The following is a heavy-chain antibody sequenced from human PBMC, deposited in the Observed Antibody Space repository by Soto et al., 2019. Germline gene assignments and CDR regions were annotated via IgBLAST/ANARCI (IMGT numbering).Heavy chain of an antibody. CDR2: IYYSGST. CDR1: GGSISSYY. CDR3: ARGQLEIYGMDV. Sequence: TSETLSLTCTVSGGSISSYYWSWIRQPPGKGLEWIGYIYYSGSTNYNPSLKSRVTISVDTSKNQFSLKLSSVTAADTAVYYCARGQLEIYGMDVWGQGTTVTVSS. V-gene: IGHV4-59*01. D-gene: IGHD1-1*01. J-gene: IGHJ6*02.